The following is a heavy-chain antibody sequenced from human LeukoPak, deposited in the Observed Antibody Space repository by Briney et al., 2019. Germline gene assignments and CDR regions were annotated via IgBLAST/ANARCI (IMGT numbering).Heavy chain of an antibody. D-gene: IGHD3-22*01. J-gene: IGHJ3*02. Sequence: GGSLRLSCAASGFTFSSYSMNWVRQAPGKGLEWVSYISSSSSTIYYADSVKGRFTISRDNAKNPLYLQMNSLRAEDTAVYYCARVDTMIVVDLDAFDIWGQGTMVTVSS. CDR3: ARVDTMIVVDLDAFDI. CDR2: ISSSSSTI. CDR1: GFTFSSYS. V-gene: IGHV3-48*01.